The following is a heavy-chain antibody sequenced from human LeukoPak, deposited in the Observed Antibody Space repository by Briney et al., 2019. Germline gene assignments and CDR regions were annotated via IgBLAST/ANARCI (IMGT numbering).Heavy chain of an antibody. CDR2: ISYDGSDK. D-gene: IGHD2-2*01. V-gene: IGHV3-30-3*01. CDR3: ARDSPTKYCSSTSCYRVDFDY. CDR1: GFTFRSYA. Sequence: PGGSLRLSCAASGFTFRSYAMSWVRQSPGKGLEWVAVISYDGSDKYSADSVKGRFTISRDNSKNTLYLQMNSLRPEDTAVYYCARDSPTKYCSSTSCYRVDFDYWGQGTLVTVSS. J-gene: IGHJ4*02.